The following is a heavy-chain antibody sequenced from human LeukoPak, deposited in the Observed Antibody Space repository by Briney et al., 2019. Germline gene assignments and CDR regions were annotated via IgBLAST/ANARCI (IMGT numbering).Heavy chain of an antibody. Sequence: ASVKVSCKASGYTLSDYYMNWVRPAPGQGLEWMGWINPYTGDTHYAENFQGRVTMTRDTSLTTAYMELTRLRSDDTAFYFCARAARYHDWLSPSDYWGQGTLVTVSS. CDR2: INPYTGDT. CDR1: GYTLSDYY. D-gene: IGHD3-9*01. V-gene: IGHV1-2*02. J-gene: IGHJ4*02. CDR3: ARAARYHDWLSPSDY.